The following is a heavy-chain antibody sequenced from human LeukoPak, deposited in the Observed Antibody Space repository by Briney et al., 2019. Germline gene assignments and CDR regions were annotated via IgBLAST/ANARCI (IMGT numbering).Heavy chain of an antibody. Sequence: GESLKISCKGSGYIFTNYWIGWVRQMPGKGLEWMGIIFPGDSDTTYSPSFQGQVTISADKSINTAYLQWTSLKASDTAMYYCARRKGDGYNSPFDYWGQGTLVTVSS. J-gene: IGHJ4*02. D-gene: IGHD5-24*01. CDR3: ARRKGDGYNSPFDY. V-gene: IGHV5-51*01. CDR2: IFPGDSDT. CDR1: GYIFTNYW.